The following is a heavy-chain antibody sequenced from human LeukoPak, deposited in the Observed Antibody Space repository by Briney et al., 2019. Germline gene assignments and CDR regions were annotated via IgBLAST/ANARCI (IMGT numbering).Heavy chain of an antibody. J-gene: IGHJ5*02. Sequence: AGGSLRLSCSASGFTFSSYAMHWVRQAPGKGLEYVSAISSNGGSTYYADSVKGRFTTSRDNSKNTLYLQMSSLRAEDTAVYYCVKEGGDILTGLNRFDPWGQGTLVTVSS. CDR2: ISSNGGST. CDR3: VKEGGDILTGLNRFDP. CDR1: GFTFSSYA. D-gene: IGHD3-9*01. V-gene: IGHV3-64D*06.